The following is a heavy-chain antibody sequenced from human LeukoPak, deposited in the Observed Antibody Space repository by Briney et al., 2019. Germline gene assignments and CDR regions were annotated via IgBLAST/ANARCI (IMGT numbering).Heavy chain of an antibody. CDR3: ARVTAAGTPYYFDY. CDR2: IYYSGST. Sequence: SETLSLTCAVSGYSISSSYYWSWIRQPPGKGLEWIGYIYYSGSTNYNPSLKSRVTISVDTSKNQFSLKLSSVTAADTAVYYCARVTAAGTPYYFDYWGQGTLVTVSS. CDR1: GYSISSSYY. J-gene: IGHJ4*02. V-gene: IGHV4-61*01. D-gene: IGHD6-13*01.